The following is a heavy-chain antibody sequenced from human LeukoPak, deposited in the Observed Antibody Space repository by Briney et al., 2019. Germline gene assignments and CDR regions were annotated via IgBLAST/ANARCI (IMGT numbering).Heavy chain of an antibody. D-gene: IGHD2-2*01. CDR2: ICYSGST. J-gene: IGHJ6*02. CDR3: ARHSIVVVPAAPILDRGYSYGYWDGMDV. V-gene: IGHV4-39*01. CDR1: GGSISSSSYY. Sequence: PSETLSLTCTVSGGSISSSSYYWGWIRQPPGKGLEWIGSICYSGSTHYNPSLKSRVTISVDTSKNQFSLNLSSVTAADTAVYYCARHSIVVVPAAPILDRGYSYGYWDGMDVWGQGTTVTVSS.